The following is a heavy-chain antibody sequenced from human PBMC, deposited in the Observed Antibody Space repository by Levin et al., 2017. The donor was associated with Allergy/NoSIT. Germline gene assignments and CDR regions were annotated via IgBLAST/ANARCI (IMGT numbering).Heavy chain of an antibody. J-gene: IGHJ3*02. CDR2: IYYSGST. V-gene: IGHV4-59*01. CDR3: ATYMALDNGIAAAGYYAFDI. CDR1: GGSISSYY. D-gene: IGHD6-13*01. Sequence: SQTLSLTCTVSGGSISSYYWSWIRQPPGKGLEWIGYIYYSGSTNYNPSLKSRVTISVDTSKNQFSLKLSSVTAADTAVYYCATYMALDNGIAAAGYYAFDIWGQGTMVTVSS.